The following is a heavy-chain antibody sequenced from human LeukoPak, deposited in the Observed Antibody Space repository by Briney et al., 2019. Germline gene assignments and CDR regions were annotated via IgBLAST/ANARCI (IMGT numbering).Heavy chain of an antibody. J-gene: IGHJ4*02. CDR2: ISSSGSTI. CDR3: ARDMFDYYDSSGYYGDY. V-gene: IGHV3-11*04. D-gene: IGHD3-22*01. CDR1: GFTFSDYF. Sequence: PGGSLRLSCAASGFTFSDYFMTWIRQAPGKGLEWVSYISSSGSTIYYADSVKGRFTISRDNAKNSLYLQMNSLRAEDTAVYYCARDMFDYYDSSGYYGDYWGQGTLVTVSS.